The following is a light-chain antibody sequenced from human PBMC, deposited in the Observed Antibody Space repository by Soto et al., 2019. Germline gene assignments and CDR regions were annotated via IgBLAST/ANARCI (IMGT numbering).Light chain of an antibody. J-gene: IGKJ2*01. V-gene: IGKV3-15*01. CDR3: QQYNNWPRT. CDR1: QSISSN. CDR2: GAS. Sequence: EIVMTQSPATLSVSPGERATLSCGSSQSISSNLAWYQQKPGQAPRLVIYGASARATGIPARFSGGGSGTEFILTISSLQSEDFAVYYCQQYNNWPRTFGQGTKLEIK.